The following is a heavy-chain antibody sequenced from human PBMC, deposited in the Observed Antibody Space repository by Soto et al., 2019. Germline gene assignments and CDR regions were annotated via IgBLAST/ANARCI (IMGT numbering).Heavy chain of an antibody. V-gene: IGHV3-15*07. CDR1: GFTFSNAW. Sequence: GGSLRLSCAASGFTFSNAWMNWVRQAPGKGLEWVGRIKSKTDGGTTDYAAPVKGRFTISRDDSKNTLYLQMNSLKTEDTAVYYCTTFPGGLRLGELFGYWGQGTLVTVSS. J-gene: IGHJ4*02. CDR2: IKSKTDGGTT. D-gene: IGHD3-16*01. CDR3: TTFPGGLRLGELFGY.